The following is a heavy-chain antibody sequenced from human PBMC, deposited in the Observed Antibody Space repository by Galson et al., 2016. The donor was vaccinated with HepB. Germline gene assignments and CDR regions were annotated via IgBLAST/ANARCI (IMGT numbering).Heavy chain of an antibody. V-gene: IGHV4-30-4*01. CDR2: IYYSGST. Sequence: TLSLTCTVSGGSIRSGDYFWSWIRQPPGKGLEWIGYIYYSGSTYYNPSLKSRLIMSLDTSNGQFSLKVSSVTAADTAVYYCARVTNDFGALYFDSWGQGSLVAVSS. J-gene: IGHJ4*02. CDR3: ARVTNDFGALYFDS. D-gene: IGHD3-3*01. CDR1: GGSIRSGDYF.